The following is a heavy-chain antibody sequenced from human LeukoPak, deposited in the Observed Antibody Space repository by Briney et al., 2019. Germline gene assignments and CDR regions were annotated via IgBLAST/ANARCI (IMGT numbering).Heavy chain of an antibody. V-gene: IGHV4-59*01. CDR3: TRAPPGDGGGGYLDY. J-gene: IGHJ4*02. D-gene: IGHD7-27*01. Sequence: PSETLSLTCTVSGDSITSYYWSWIRQPPGKGLEWIGFIYYSGSTNYNPSLKSRVTISVDTSRNQFSLRLTSMTAADTAVYYCTRAPPGDGGGGYLDYWGQGALVTVSS. CDR1: GDSITSYY. CDR2: IYYSGST.